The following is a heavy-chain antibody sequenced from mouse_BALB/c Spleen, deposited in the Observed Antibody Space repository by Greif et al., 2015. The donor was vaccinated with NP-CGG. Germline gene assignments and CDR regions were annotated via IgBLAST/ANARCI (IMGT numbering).Heavy chain of an antibody. CDR1: GFTFTDYY. J-gene: IGHJ3*01. V-gene: IGHV7-3*02. CDR3: ARDTGTFAY. CDR2: IRNKANGYTT. Sequence: EVQVVESGGGLVQPGGSLRLSCATSGFTFTDYYMSWVRQPPGKALEWLGFIRNKANGYTTEHSASVKGRFTISRDNSQSILYLQMNTLRAEDSATYYCARDTGTFAYWGQGTLVTVSA. D-gene: IGHD4-1*01.